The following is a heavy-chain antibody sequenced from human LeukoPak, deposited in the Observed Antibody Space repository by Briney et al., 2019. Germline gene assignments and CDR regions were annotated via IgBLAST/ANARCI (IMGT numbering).Heavy chain of an antibody. CDR2: ISSNGGST. CDR3: ARVAIETSTTVTTCCFDY. J-gene: IGHJ4*02. V-gene: IGHV3-64*01. CDR1: GFTFSTYG. Sequence: GGSLRLSCAASGFTFSTYGMSWVRQAPGKGLEYVSAISSNGGSTYYANSVKGRFTISRDNSKNTLYLQMGSLRGEDMAVYYCARVAIETSTTVTTCCFDYWGQGTLVTVSS. D-gene: IGHD4-17*01.